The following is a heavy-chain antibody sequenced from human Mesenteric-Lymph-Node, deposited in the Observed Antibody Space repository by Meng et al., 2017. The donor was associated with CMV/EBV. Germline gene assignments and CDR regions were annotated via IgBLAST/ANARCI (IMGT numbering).Heavy chain of an antibody. Sequence: GGSLRLSCVASGFSFSTYWMSWVRQAPGKGLEWVANIKQDGSEKYYAHSVKGRFTISRDNAKNTLYLQMNSLRAEDTAVYYCARQMVRGILSSEGADYWGQGTLVTVSS. CDR3: ARQMVRGILSSEGADY. J-gene: IGHJ4*02. CDR2: IKQDGSEK. D-gene: IGHD3-10*01. V-gene: IGHV3-7*01. CDR1: GFSFSTYW.